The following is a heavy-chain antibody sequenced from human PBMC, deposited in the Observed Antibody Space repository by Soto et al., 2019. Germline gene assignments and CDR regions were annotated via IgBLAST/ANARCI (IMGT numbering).Heavy chain of an antibody. CDR1: GATFSTYS. CDR3: AQSRDHYDRSGYYYPTSFDY. V-gene: IGHV3-48*01. Sequence: GGSLRLSCGDSGATFSTYSMSWVRQAPGKGLEWVASISSTSRTIQYADSVKGRFTISRDNAQGSLFLQMNSLRAEDTAVYYCAQSRDHYDRSGYYYPTSFDYWGLGTLVTVSS. D-gene: IGHD3-22*01. J-gene: IGHJ4*02. CDR2: ISSTSRTI.